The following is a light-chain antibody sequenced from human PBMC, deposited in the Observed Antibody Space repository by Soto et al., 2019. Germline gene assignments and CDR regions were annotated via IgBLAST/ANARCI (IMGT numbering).Light chain of an antibody. CDR1: QSISNY. CDR2: AAS. Sequence: DIQMTQSPSSLSASVGDRVIITCRASQSISNYLNWYQQKPGKAPKLLIYAASSLQSGVPSRFSGSGSGTDFTLTISSLQPEDFATYYCQQSYYTPPWTFGQGTKVEIK. J-gene: IGKJ1*01. V-gene: IGKV1-39*01. CDR3: QQSYYTPPWT.